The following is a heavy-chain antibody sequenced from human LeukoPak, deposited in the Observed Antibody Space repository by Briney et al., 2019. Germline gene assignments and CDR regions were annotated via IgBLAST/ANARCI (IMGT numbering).Heavy chain of an antibody. CDR2: IMPIFGMA. CDR1: VATFSSYA. V-gene: IGHV1-69*01. CDR3: ARGPYDSSGYYYSFDH. D-gene: IGHD3-22*01. Sequence: LLKVCSKPAVATFSSYAVSWVGRAPGQGLEWMGGIMPIFGMANSAQKFQGRVTITSDESTSTAYMELRSLRSEDTAVYYCARGPYDSSGYYYSFDHWGQGTLVTVSS. J-gene: IGHJ4*02.